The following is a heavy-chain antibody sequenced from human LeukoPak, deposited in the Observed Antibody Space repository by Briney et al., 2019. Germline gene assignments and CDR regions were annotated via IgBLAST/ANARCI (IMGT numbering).Heavy chain of an antibody. J-gene: IGHJ4*02. CDR1: GFAFSNYG. CDR2: IWFDGSNK. V-gene: IGHV3-33*01. Sequence: PATSLRLSCAASGFAFSNYGMHWVRQAPGKGLEWVALIWFDGSNKYYADSVKGRFTISRDNSNNTLYLQMNSLRVEDTALYYCARQTTVATVCWGQGTLVTVSS. D-gene: IGHD4-23*01. CDR3: ARQTTVATVC.